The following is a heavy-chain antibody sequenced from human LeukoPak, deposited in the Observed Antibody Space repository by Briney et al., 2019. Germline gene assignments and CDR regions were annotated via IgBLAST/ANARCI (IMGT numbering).Heavy chain of an antibody. CDR3: ARSDTTVTGLDP. CDR1: GVSISSYY. CDR2: IYYSGST. Sequence: PSETLSLTCTVSGVSISSYYWSWIRQPPGKGLEWIGYIYYSGSTNYNPSLKSRVTISVDKSKNQFSLKLSSVTAADTAVYYCARSDTTVTGLDPWGQGTLVSVSS. D-gene: IGHD4-17*01. V-gene: IGHV4-59*12. J-gene: IGHJ5*02.